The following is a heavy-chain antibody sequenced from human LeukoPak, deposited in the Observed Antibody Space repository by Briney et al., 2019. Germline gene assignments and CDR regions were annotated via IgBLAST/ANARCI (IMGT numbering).Heavy chain of an antibody. V-gene: IGHV3-30*18. CDR1: GFTFSSYG. CDR3: AKDWGSSGWYNWFDP. CDR2: ISHDGGSE. D-gene: IGHD6-19*01. Sequence: GGSLRLSCAASGFTFSSYGMHWVRQAPDKGLEWVAMISHDGGSEHYGDSVKGRFTTSRDISKNTLYLHMSSLRVEDTAVYYCAKDWGSSGWYNWFDPWGQGTLVTVSS. J-gene: IGHJ5*02.